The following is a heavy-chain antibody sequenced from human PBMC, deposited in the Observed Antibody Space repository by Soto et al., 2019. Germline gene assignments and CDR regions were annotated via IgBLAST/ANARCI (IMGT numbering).Heavy chain of an antibody. Sequence: QVQLQESGPGLVKPSQTLSLICTVSGDSISSDNYFWSWIRQPPGQGLEWIGYISNRGTPYYNPSLKGRVTMSLDTSKSRFSLDMYSVTAADTAVYYCAREVNVVALSDAFDIWGQGTMVTVSS. D-gene: IGHD2-8*01. J-gene: IGHJ3*02. CDR2: ISNRGTP. V-gene: IGHV4-30-4*01. CDR3: AREVNVVALSDAFDI. CDR1: GDSISSDNYF.